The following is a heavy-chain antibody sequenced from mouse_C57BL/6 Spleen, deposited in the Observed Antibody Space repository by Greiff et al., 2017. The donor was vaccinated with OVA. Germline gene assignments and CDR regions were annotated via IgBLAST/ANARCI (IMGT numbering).Heavy chain of an antibody. J-gene: IGHJ2*01. CDR1: GFTFSDAW. CDR3: TRMGPDYYYGTFDY. Sequence: EVKLVESGGGLVQPGGSMKLSCAASGFTFSDAWMDWVRQSPEKGLEWVAEIRNKANNHATYYAESVKGRFTISRDDSKSSVYLQMNSLRAEDTGIYYCTRMGPDYYYGTFDYWGQGTTLTVSS. CDR2: IRNKANNHAT. D-gene: IGHD1-1*01. V-gene: IGHV6-6*01.